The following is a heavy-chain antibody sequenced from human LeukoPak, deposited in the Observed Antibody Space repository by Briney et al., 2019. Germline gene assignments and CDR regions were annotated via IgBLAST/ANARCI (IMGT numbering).Heavy chain of an antibody. J-gene: IGHJ6*03. CDR3: AKGGAVTSPYYCYYYMDV. CDR2: ISGSGGST. V-gene: IGHV3-23*01. CDR1: GFTLRSYA. D-gene: IGHD4-17*01. Sequence: GSLRLSCAASGFTLRSYAMSWVRQAPGKGLEWVSAISGSGGSTYYADSVKGRFTISRDNSKNTLYLQLNSLRAEDTAVYYCAKGGAVTSPYYCYYYMDVWGKGTTVIVSS.